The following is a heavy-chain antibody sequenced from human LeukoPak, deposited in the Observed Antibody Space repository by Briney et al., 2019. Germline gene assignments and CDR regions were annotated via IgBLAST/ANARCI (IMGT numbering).Heavy chain of an antibody. Sequence: AASVKVSCKASGGTFSSYAISWVRQAPGQGLEWMGGIIPIFGTANYAQKFQGRVTITADESTSTAYMELSRLRSDDTAVYYCARVTLDYLEYWYFDLWGRGTLVTVSS. V-gene: IGHV1-69*01. J-gene: IGHJ2*01. CDR3: ARVTLDYLEYWYFDL. D-gene: IGHD4-11*01. CDR1: GGTFSSYA. CDR2: IIPIFGTA.